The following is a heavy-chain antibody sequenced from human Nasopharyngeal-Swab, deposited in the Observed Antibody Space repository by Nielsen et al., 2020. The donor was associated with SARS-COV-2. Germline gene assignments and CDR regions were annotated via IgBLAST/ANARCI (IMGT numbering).Heavy chain of an antibody. V-gene: IGHV3-21*05. Sequence: GESLKISCAASGFTFSSYSMNWVRQAPGKGLEWVSYISSSSSYIYYADSVKGRFTISRDNAKNSLYLQMNSLRAEDTAVYYCARAQLLWFGEFGGRGGAYYGMDVWGQGTTVTVSS. CDR3: ARAQLLWFGEFGGRGGAYYGMDV. J-gene: IGHJ6*02. CDR2: ISSSSSYI. D-gene: IGHD3-10*01. CDR1: GFTFSSYS.